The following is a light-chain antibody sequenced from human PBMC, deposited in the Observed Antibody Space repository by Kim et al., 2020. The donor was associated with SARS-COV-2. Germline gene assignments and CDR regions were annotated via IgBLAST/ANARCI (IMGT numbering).Light chain of an antibody. CDR3: QQYSTSPYT. CDR1: QSISGW. V-gene: IGKV1-5*01. Sequence: DIQMTQSPSTLSASVGDRVTITCRASQSISGWLAGYQQKAGKAPKLLIYDASSLESGGPSRFSGSGAGTEFTLTISSLQPVDFATYYCQQYSTSPYTFAQGTKLEI. J-gene: IGKJ2*01. CDR2: DAS.